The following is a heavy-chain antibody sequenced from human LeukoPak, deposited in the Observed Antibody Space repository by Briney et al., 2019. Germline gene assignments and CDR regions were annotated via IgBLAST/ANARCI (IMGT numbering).Heavy chain of an antibody. CDR3: ARGPYCSSTSCYTESGAGMDV. V-gene: IGHV4-31*03. CDR2: IYYSGST. CDR1: GGSISSGGYY. D-gene: IGHD2-2*02. Sequence: SETLSLTCTVSGGSISSGGYYWSWIRQHPGKGLEWIGYIYYSGSTYYNPSLKSRVTISVDTSKNQFSLKLSSVTAADTAVYYCARGPYCSSTSCYTESGAGMDVWGKGTTVTVSS. J-gene: IGHJ6*04.